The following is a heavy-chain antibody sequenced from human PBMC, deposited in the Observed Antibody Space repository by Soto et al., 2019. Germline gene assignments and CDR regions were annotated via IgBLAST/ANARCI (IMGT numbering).Heavy chain of an antibody. J-gene: IGHJ6*02. D-gene: IGHD2-2*02. CDR1: GFTFSSYS. CDR3: AREIMGIPYYYYGMDV. CDR2: ISSSSSTI. V-gene: IGHV3-48*01. Sequence: GGSLRLSCAASGFTFSSYSMNWVRQAPGKGLEWVSYISSSSSTIYYADSVKGRFTISRDNAKNSLYLQMNSLRAEDTAVYYCAREIMGIPYYYYGMDVWGQGTTVTVSS.